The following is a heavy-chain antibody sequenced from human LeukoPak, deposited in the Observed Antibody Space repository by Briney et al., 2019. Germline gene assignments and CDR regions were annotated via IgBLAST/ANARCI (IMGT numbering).Heavy chain of an antibody. Sequence: GGSLRLSCAASGFTFSSYAMHWVRQAPGKGLEWVAVISYDGSNKYYADSVKGRFTISRDNSKNTLHLQMNSLRAEDTAVYYCARAKYSSRLRGAFDIWGQGTMVTVSS. J-gene: IGHJ3*02. D-gene: IGHD6-13*01. CDR2: ISYDGSNK. V-gene: IGHV3-30-3*01. CDR1: GFTFSSYA. CDR3: ARAKYSSRLRGAFDI.